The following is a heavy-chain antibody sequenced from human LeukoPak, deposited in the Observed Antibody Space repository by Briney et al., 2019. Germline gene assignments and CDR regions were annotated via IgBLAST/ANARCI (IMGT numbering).Heavy chain of an antibody. Sequence: SETLSLTCTISGGSISNYYWNWIRQSPGKGPEWIGYIYYIGSTNYNPSLKSRVTISLDTSNNQFSLKLTSVTAAETAVYYCARGATPYYYCDFWGQGILVTVSS. CDR3: ARGATPYYYCDF. CDR2: IYYIGST. J-gene: IGHJ4*02. V-gene: IGHV4-59*01. CDR1: GGSISNYY. D-gene: IGHD1-26*01.